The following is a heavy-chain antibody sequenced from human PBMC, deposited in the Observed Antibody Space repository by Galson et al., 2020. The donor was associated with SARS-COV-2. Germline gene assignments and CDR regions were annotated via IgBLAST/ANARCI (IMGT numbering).Heavy chain of an antibody. V-gene: IGHV4-34*01. CDR1: GSSFNGFF. Sequence: SETLSLTCAVHGSSFNGFFWTWIRRSPGDELEWIVEIDHSGTKNYNPSLRGRVTISADTSKKVFSLNLKSVVAADTAVYYCARWGPAYYSDSSGRYQRTNALDVWGQGTMVTVS. CDR2: IDHSGTK. CDR3: ARWGPAYYSDSSGRYQRTNALDV. D-gene: IGHD3-22*01. J-gene: IGHJ3*01.